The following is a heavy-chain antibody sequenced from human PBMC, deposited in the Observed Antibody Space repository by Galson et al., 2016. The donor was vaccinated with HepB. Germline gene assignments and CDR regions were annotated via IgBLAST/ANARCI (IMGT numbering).Heavy chain of an antibody. V-gene: IGHV1-46*01. Sequence: SVKVSCKASGYTFANYYMHWVRQAPGQGLEWMGIIHSSGGSTSYAQKFQGRFTMTRDTSTSTVYMELSSLRSEDSAVYYCARDRRYCSGASCYYYFDYWGQETLVTVSS. D-gene: IGHD2-15*01. CDR1: GYTFANYY. CDR3: ARDRRYCSGASCYYYFDY. J-gene: IGHJ4*02. CDR2: IHSSGGST.